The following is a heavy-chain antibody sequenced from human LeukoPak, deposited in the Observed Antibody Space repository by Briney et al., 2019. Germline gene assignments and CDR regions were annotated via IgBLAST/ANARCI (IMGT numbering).Heavy chain of an antibody. V-gene: IGHV1-2*02. J-gene: IGHJ4*02. Sequence: ASVKVSCKASGYTFTGYYMHWVRQAPGQGLEWMGWINPNSGGTNYAQKFQGRVTMTRDTSTSTAYMELRSLRSDDTAVYYCARAGDWYYFDYWGQGTLVTVSS. CDR1: GYTFTGYY. D-gene: IGHD2-21*01. CDR3: ARAGDWYYFDY. CDR2: INPNSGGT.